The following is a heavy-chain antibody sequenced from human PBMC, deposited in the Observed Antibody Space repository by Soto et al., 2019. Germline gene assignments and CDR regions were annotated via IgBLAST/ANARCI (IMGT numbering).Heavy chain of an antibody. J-gene: IGHJ3*02. CDR2: INPATGAA. CDR1: GYPVTAYY. V-gene: IGHV1-2*02. D-gene: IGHD3-3*01. CDR3: ARGGGVGVAGSAAFDM. Sequence: QLHLVQSGAAVKKPGASVTVSCSASGYPVTAYYMHWVRQAPGRGLEWMGGINPATGAAKYTQTFQGRVTMTRDTSTSTVFMELSGLTSEDTAVFYFARGGGVGVAGSAAFDMWGQGTLVTVSS.